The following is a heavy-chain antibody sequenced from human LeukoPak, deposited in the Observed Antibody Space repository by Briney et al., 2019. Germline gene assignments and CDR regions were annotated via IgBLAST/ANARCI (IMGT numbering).Heavy chain of an antibody. CDR2: SRSKAYGGTT. CDR1: GFSFGDYG. V-gene: IGHV3-49*03. J-gene: IGHJ4*02. Sequence: GVLRLSCTVSGFSFGDYGMSWFRQAPGKGLEWVGFSRSKAYGGTTEYAASVKGRFTISRDDSKSIAYLQMNSLKTEDTAVYYCTRSRRVYCGGDCYSFDYWGQGTLVTVSS. D-gene: IGHD2-21*02. CDR3: TRSRRVYCGGDCYSFDY.